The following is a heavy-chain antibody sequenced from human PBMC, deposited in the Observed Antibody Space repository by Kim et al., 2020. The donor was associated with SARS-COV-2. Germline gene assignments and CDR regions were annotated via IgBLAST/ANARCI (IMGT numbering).Heavy chain of an antibody. CDR3: ATLYGDYAFDI. CDR1: GFTFSRYG. D-gene: IGHD4-17*01. V-gene: IGHV3-33*01. J-gene: IGHJ3*02. Sequence: GGSLRLSCVASGFTFSRYGIHWVRQAPGKGLEWVAVIWADSSIKYYPESVKGRFTISRDNSKNTLYLQMNSLRAEDTAVYFCATLYGDYAFDIWGQGTMV. CDR2: IWADSSIK.